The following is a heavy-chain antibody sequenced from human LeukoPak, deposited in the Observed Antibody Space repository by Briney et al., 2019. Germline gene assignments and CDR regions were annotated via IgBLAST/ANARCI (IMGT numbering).Heavy chain of an antibody. J-gene: IGHJ4*02. Sequence: SETLSLTCTVSGASISSYYWSWIRQPPGKGLEWIAYSYYSGSTNYNPSLKSRVTISVDTSKNQFSLKLSSVTAADTAVYYCARTGYDDSDYWGQGTLVTVSS. CDR1: GASISSYY. V-gene: IGHV4-59*01. CDR3: ARTGYDDSDY. D-gene: IGHD3-3*01. CDR2: SYYSGST.